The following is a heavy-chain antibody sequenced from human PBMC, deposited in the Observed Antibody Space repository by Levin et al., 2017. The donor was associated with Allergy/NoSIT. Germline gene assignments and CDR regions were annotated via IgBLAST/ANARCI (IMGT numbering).Heavy chain of an antibody. D-gene: IGHD3-10*01. V-gene: IGHV1-2*06. CDR2: INPNSGGT. Sequence: ASVKVSCKASGYTFTGYYMHWVRQAPGQGLEWMGRINPNSGGTNYAQKFQGRVTMTRDTSISTAYMELSRLRSDDTAVYYCARGYEGSGSRGAGYWGQGTLVTVSS. CDR3: ARGYEGSGSRGAGY. CDR1: GYTFTGYY. J-gene: IGHJ4*02.